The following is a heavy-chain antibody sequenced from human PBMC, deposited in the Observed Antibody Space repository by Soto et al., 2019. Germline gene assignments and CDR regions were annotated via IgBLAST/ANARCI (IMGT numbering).Heavy chain of an antibody. Sequence: QLQLQESGPGLVKPSETLSLTCSVSGGSLSSGPYSWGWIRQPPGKGLEWIGTFYYSGSTHYNPSLPTRSTVSVHTSKNQSSLTVTSVTAAATAMYFCARLGGYSSSTSCYGYYGMDVWGQGTTVTVSS. D-gene: IGHD2-2*01. CDR2: FYYSGST. J-gene: IGHJ6*02. CDR1: GGSLSSGPYS. V-gene: IGHV4-39*01. CDR3: ARLGGYSSSTSCYGYYGMDV.